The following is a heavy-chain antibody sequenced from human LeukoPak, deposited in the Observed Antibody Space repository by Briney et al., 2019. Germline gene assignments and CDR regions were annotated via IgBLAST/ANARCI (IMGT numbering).Heavy chain of an antibody. V-gene: IGHV1-18*01. J-gene: IGHJ4*02. CDR1: GYTFTSSD. CDR3: ARVGLDYDYVWGSYRPNPNFDY. Sequence: ASVKVSCKASGYTFTSSDINWVRQSTGHGLEWLGWMNPNSGNTNYAQKLQGRVTMTTDTSTSTAYMELRSLRSDDTAVYYCARVGLDYDYVWGSYRPNPNFDYWGQGTLVTVSS. D-gene: IGHD3-16*02. CDR2: MNPNSGNT.